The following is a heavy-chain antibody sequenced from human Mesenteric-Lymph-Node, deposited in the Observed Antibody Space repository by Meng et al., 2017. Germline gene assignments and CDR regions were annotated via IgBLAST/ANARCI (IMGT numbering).Heavy chain of an antibody. V-gene: IGHV3-48*03. CDR3: ARVRTGRTYYYDSSGPEDY. J-gene: IGHJ4*02. CDR1: GFTFSSYE. CDR2: ISSSGSTI. D-gene: IGHD3-22*01. Sequence: GGSLRLSCAASGFTFSSYEMNWVRQAPGKGLEWVSYISSSGSTIYCADSVKGRFTISRDNAKNSLYLQMNSLRAEDTAVYYCARVRTGRTYYYDSSGPEDYWGQGTLVTVSS.